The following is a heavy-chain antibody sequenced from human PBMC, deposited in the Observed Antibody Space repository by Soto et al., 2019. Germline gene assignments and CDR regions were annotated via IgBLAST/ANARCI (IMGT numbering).Heavy chain of an antibody. J-gene: IGHJ1*01. CDR2: IWYDGSNK. CDR1: GFTFSSYG. V-gene: IGHV3-33*01. D-gene: IGHD3-22*01. CDR3: ARANYDSSGYYKYFQH. Sequence: ESGGGVVQPGRSLRLSCAASGFTFSSYGMHWVRQAPGKGLEWVAVIWYDGSNKYYADSVKGRFTISRDNSKNTLYLQMNSLRAEDTAVYYCARANYDSSGYYKYFQHWGQGTLVTVSS.